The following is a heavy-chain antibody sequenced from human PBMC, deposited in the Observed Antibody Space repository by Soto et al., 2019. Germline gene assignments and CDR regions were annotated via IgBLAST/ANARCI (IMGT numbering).Heavy chain of an antibody. Sequence: QLQLQESGPGLVKPSETLSLTCTVSGASISSGTYYWGWIRQPPGKGLEWIGSIYSSGSTYYNPSLQSRVTFAVDKSKKQFSLKISALTAADTAVLYCAGLPEYSRSSKFDYWGQGTLVTVSS. D-gene: IGHD6-6*01. CDR3: AGLPEYSRSSKFDY. J-gene: IGHJ4*02. V-gene: IGHV4-39*01. CDR1: GASISSGTYY. CDR2: IYSSGST.